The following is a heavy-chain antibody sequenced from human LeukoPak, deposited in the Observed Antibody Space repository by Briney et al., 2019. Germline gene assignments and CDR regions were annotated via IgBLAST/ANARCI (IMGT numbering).Heavy chain of an antibody. CDR2: ISSNGGST. V-gene: IGHV3-64*01. CDR3: AIAAAATVLGY. D-gene: IGHD6-13*01. Sequence: GGALRLSCAASGFTFSSYAMHWVRQAPGKGLEYVSGISSNGGSTYYANSVKGRVTISRDNSKNTLYIHMGSLRAEDMAVYYCAIAAAATVLGYWGQGTLVTVSS. J-gene: IGHJ4*02. CDR1: GFTFSSYA.